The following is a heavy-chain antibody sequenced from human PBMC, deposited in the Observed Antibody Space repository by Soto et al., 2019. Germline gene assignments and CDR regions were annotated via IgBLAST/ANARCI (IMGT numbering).Heavy chain of an antibody. V-gene: IGHV3-9*01. CDR1: GFTFDDYA. CDR3: AKDRGVVVATYAFDI. CDR2: ISWNSGSI. J-gene: IGHJ3*02. D-gene: IGHD3-22*01. Sequence: ESGGGLVQPGRSLRLSCAASGFTFDDYAMHWVRQAPGKGLEWVSGISWNSGSIGYADSVKGRFTISRDNAKNSLYLQMNSLRAEDTALYYCAKDRGVVVATYAFDIWGQGTMVTVSS.